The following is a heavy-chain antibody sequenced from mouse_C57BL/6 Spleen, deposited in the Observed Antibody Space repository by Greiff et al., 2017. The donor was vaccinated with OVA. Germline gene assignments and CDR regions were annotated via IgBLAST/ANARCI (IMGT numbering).Heavy chain of an antibody. D-gene: IGHD2-4*01. CDR2: ISGGGGNT. Sequence: EVQLMESGGGLVKPGGSLKLSCAASGFTFSSYTMSWVRQTPEQSLEWVATISGGGGNTYYPASVQGRFSISRDNAKNTRYLQMGSRRSEYAALDYCARHWLSYDCDGYFDDWGKGTTLTVSS. CDR1: GFTFSSYT. CDR3: ARHWLSYDCDGYFDD. J-gene: IGHJ2*01. V-gene: IGHV5-9*01.